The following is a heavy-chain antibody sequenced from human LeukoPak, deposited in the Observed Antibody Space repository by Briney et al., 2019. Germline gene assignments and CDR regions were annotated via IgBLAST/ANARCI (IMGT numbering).Heavy chain of an antibody. CDR1: GGTFSSYA. V-gene: IGHV1-69*04. Sequence: GASVKVSCKASGGTFSSYAISWVRQAPGQGLEWMGRIIPILGIANYAQKFQGRVTITADKSTSTAYMELSSLRSEDTAVYYCARGVVVVAATPDWEYFQHWGRGTLVTVSS. CDR2: IIPILGIA. J-gene: IGHJ1*01. D-gene: IGHD2-15*01. CDR3: ARGVVVVAATPDWEYFQH.